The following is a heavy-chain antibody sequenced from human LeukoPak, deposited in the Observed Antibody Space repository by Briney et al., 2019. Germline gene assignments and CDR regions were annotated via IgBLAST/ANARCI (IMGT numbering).Heavy chain of an antibody. J-gene: IGHJ2*01. CDR3: ARAVIAPTAYWYFDL. Sequence: SETLSLTCTVSTYSISSGYYWGWIRRPPGKGLEWIGSIYHSGSSYYNPSLKSRVTISVDTSKNQFSLKLSSVTAADTAVYYCARAVIAPTAYWYFDLWGHGTLVTVSS. CDR1: TYSISSGYY. CDR2: IYHSGSS. D-gene: IGHD2/OR15-2a*01. V-gene: IGHV4-38-2*02.